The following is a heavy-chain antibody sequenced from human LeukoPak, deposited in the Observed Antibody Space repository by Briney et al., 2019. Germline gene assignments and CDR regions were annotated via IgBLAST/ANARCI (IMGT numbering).Heavy chain of an antibody. V-gene: IGHV3-48*01. CDR2: ISGSSGII. CDR3: ARDPSTRGDAFDI. J-gene: IGHJ3*02. Sequence: PGGSLRLSRAASGFTLSTYIMNWVRPAPGKGRERVSYISGSSGIIHYVDSVKGRFTIPRDNAKNSLYLQMNSLRAEDTAVYYCARDPSTRGDAFDIWGQRTMVTVSS. CDR1: GFTLSTYI.